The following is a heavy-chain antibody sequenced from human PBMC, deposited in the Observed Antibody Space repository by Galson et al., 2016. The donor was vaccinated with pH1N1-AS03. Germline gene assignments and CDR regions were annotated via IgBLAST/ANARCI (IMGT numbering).Heavy chain of an antibody. CDR1: GGSMTSPDW. CDR2: VHYSGTT. V-gene: IGHV4-4*01. CDR3: ASAGYHTPGYHY. J-gene: IGHJ4*02. Sequence: LSLTCAVSGGSMTSPDWWTWVRQPPGKGLEWIGEVHYSGTTSYNPSLNSRVTMSIDKSNNQFSLNLGSVPAADTAVYLCASAGYHTPGYHYWGQGALVTVSS. D-gene: IGHD3-16*02.